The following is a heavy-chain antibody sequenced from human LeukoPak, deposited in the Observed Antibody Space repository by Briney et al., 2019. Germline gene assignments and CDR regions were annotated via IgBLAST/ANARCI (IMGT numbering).Heavy chain of an antibody. CDR2: ISHDGNNK. J-gene: IGHJ5*02. D-gene: IGHD5-12*01. CDR1: GFTFNRYD. CDR3: AKAPYSGYDWDNWFDP. V-gene: IGHV3-30*18. Sequence: PGGSLRLSCVASGFTFNRYDMHWVRQAPGKGLEWVAVISHDGNNKYYVDSIKGRFTISRDNSQNTLYLQMNSLRAEDTAVYYCAKAPYSGYDWDNWFDPWGQGTLVTVSS.